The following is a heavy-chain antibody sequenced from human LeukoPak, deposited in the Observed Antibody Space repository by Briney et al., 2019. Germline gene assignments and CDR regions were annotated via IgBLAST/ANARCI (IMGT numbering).Heavy chain of an antibody. Sequence: GASVKVSCKASGYTSTGYYMNWVRQAPGQGLEWMGRINPNSGGTNYAQKFQGRVTMTRDTSISTAYMELSRLRSDDTAVYYCARFVWELPLDYWGQGTLVTVSS. J-gene: IGHJ4*02. CDR3: ARFVWELPLDY. CDR2: INPNSGGT. V-gene: IGHV1-2*06. D-gene: IGHD1-26*01. CDR1: GYTSTGYY.